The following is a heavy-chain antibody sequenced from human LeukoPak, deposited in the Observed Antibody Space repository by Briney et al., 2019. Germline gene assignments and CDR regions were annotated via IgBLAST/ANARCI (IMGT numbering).Heavy chain of an antibody. D-gene: IGHD3-10*01. Sequence: SVKVSCXASGGTFSGYAISWVRQAPGQGLEWMGGIIPIFGTANYAQKFQGRVTITTDESTSTAYMELSSLRSEDTAVYYCATGEGYYYGSGSLFDYWGQGTLVTVSS. V-gene: IGHV1-69*05. CDR1: GGTFSGYA. CDR2: IIPIFGTA. J-gene: IGHJ4*02. CDR3: ATGEGYYYGSGSLFDY.